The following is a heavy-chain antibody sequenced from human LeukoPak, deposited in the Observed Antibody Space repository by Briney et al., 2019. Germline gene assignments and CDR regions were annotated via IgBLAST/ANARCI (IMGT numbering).Heavy chain of an antibody. Sequence: GGSLRLSCSASGFTFTAYTMNWVRQAPGKGPEWVSYIDYGGSVTHYADSVKGRFTISRDNAENSLYLQMNSLRVEDTAVYYCTRDLEYWSQGVQVPVSS. CDR1: GFTFTAYT. V-gene: IGHV3-48*01. CDR2: IDYGGSVT. CDR3: TRDLEY. J-gene: IGHJ4*02.